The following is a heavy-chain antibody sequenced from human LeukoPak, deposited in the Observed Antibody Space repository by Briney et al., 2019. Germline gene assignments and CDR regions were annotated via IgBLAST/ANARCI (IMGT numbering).Heavy chain of an antibody. D-gene: IGHD6-6*01. CDR1: GFTFSSYA. V-gene: IGHV3-30-3*01. CDR3: AREMSIAARPFDY. J-gene: IGHJ4*02. CDR2: ISYDGSNK. Sequence: GGSLRLSCAASGFTFSSYAMHWVRQAPGKGLEWVAVISYDGSNKYYADSVKGRFTISRDNSKNTLYLQMNSLRAEDTAVYYCAREMSIAARPFDYWGQGTLVTVSS.